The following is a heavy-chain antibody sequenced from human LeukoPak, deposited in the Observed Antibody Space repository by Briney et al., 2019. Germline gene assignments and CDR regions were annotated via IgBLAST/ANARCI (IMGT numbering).Heavy chain of an antibody. Sequence: PGGSLRLSCAASGFTFSSYSMNWVRQAPGKGLEWVSSISSSSSYIYYADSVKGRFTISRDNAKNSLYLQMNSLRAEDTAVYYCARGPRGIVGATTIDYWGQGTLVTVSS. CDR3: ARGPRGIVGATTIDY. D-gene: IGHD1-26*01. CDR1: GFTFSSYS. CDR2: ISSSSSYI. V-gene: IGHV3-21*01. J-gene: IGHJ4*02.